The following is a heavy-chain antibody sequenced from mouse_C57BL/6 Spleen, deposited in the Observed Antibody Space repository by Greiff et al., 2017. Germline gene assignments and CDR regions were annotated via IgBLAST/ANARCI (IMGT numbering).Heavy chain of an antibody. J-gene: IGHJ4*01. CDR2: IWTGGGT. D-gene: IGHD1-1*01. CDR3: ARGGGYYYGSSRYYAMDY. CDR1: GFSLTSYA. V-gene: IGHV2-9-1*01. Sequence: VQLVESGPGLVAPSQSLSITCTVSGFSLTSYAISWVRQPPGKGLEWLGVIWTGGGTNYNSALKSRLSISKDNSKSQVFLKMNSLQTDDTARYYCARGGGYYYGSSRYYAMDYWGQGTSVTVSS.